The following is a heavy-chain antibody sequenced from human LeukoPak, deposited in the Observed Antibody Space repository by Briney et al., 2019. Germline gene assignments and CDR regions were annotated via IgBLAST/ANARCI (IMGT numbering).Heavy chain of an antibody. CDR1: GFTFSSYG. J-gene: IGHJ5*02. CDR3: ARWGSSWGNWFDP. V-gene: IGHV3-30*02. Sequence: GGSLRLSCAASGFTFSSYGMHWVRQAPGKGLEWVAFIRYDGSNKYYADSVKGRFTISRDNAKNALYLQMNSLRAEDTAVYYCARWGSSWGNWFDPWGQGTLVTVSS. CDR2: IRYDGSNK. D-gene: IGHD6-13*01.